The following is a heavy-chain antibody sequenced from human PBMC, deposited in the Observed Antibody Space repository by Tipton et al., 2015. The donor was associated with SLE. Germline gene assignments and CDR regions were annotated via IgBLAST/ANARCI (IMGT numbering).Heavy chain of an antibody. Sequence: SLRLSCAGSGFTFDDFAMHWVRQAPGRGLEWVSSIKWNGETIVYADSVKGRFTISRDNAKNSVYLQMNSLRPEDTAFYYCSKGDSSGYKKIDYWGRGSLVTVSS. D-gene: IGHD3-22*01. CDR1: GFTFDDFA. J-gene: IGHJ4*02. CDR2: IKWNGETI. V-gene: IGHV3-9*01. CDR3: SKGDSSGYKKIDY.